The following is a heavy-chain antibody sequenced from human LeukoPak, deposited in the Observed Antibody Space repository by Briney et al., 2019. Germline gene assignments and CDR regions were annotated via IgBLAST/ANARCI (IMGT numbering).Heavy chain of an antibody. Sequence: PGGSLRLSCAASGFTLSYYWMSWVRQAPGKGLEWVANIKQDGSEKYYVDSVKGRFTISRDNAKNSLYLQMNSLKAEDTAVYYCARYGNGAWLGHYAFDIWGQGTMVTVSS. CDR1: GFTLSYYW. CDR2: IKQDGSEK. D-gene: IGHD6-19*01. V-gene: IGHV3-7*01. J-gene: IGHJ3*02. CDR3: ARYGNGAWLGHYAFDI.